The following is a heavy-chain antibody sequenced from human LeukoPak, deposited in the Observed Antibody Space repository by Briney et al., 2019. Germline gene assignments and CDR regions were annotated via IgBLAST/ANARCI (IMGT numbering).Heavy chain of an antibody. CDR2: ISYDGSNK. V-gene: IGHV3-30*18. CDR1: GFTFSSYG. CDR3: AKDFGVAVVRYYFDY. D-gene: IGHD6-19*01. J-gene: IGHJ4*02. Sequence: GSLRLSCAASGFTFSSYGIHWVRQAPGKGLEWVAVISYDGSNKYYADSVKGRFTISRHNSKNTLYLQMNSLRAEDTAVYYCAKDFGVAVVRYYFDYWGQGTLVAVSS.